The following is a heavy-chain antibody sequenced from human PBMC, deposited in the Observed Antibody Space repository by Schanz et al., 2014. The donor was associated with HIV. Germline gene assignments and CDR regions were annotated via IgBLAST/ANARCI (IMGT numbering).Heavy chain of an antibody. Sequence: QVQLQESGPGLVKPSETLSLTCAVYGGSFSGYYWSWIRQPPGKGLEWIGEINHSGSTNYSPSLKGRVPISVAASKGQFSLTLASVTAADTAVYYCARGVRRDCRTPDCNTGWFDPWGQGTLVTVSS. CDR3: ARGVRRDCRTPDCNTGWFDP. CDR2: INHSGST. V-gene: IGHV4-34*01. J-gene: IGHJ5*02. D-gene: IGHD2-15*01. CDR1: GGSFSGYY.